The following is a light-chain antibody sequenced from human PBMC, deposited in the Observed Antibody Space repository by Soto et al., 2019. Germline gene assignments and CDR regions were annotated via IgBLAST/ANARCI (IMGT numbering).Light chain of an antibody. CDR2: KAS. CDR1: QTISSW. CDR3: QHYTSYSEA. V-gene: IGKV1-5*03. Sequence: DIQMTQSPSTLSGSVGDRVTITCRARQTISSWLAWYQQKPGKAPKLLIYKASTLKSGVPSRFSGSGSGTEFTLTISSLQPDDFATYYCQHYTSYSEAFGQGTKVELK. J-gene: IGKJ1*01.